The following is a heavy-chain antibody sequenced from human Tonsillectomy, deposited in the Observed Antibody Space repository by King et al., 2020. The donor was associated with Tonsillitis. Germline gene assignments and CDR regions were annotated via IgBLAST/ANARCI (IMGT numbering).Heavy chain of an antibody. V-gene: IGHV3-7*01. D-gene: IGHD3-16*01. Sequence: VQLVESGGDLVQPGGSLRLSCAAYGFSLSNYWISWVRQAPGKGLEWVANIKQDGSEKYFVDSVRGRYTISRDNAKNSLYLQMNSLGAEDTAVYYCARDTGGGVFDYWGQGTLVTVSS. CDR3: ARDTGGGVFDY. CDR1: GFSLSNYW. CDR2: IKQDGSEK. J-gene: IGHJ4*02.